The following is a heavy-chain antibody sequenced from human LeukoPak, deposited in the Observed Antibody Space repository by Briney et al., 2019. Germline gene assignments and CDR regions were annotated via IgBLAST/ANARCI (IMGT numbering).Heavy chain of an antibody. J-gene: IGHJ3*02. CDR3: ARAPGLHDAFDI. CDR1: GGTFSSYA. V-gene: IGHV1-69*13. CDR2: IIPIFGTA. Sequence: ASVKVSCKASGGTFSSYAISWVRQAPGQGLEWMGGIIPIFGTANYAQKFQGRVTITADESTSTAYMELSSLRSEDTAVYYCARAPGLHDAFDIWGQGTMVTVSS. D-gene: IGHD5-24*01.